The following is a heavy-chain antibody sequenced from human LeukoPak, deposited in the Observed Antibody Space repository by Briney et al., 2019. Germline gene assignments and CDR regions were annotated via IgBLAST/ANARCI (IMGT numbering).Heavy chain of an antibody. J-gene: IGHJ6*03. CDR2: IYYSGST. D-gene: IGHD3-22*01. CDR1: GGSFSGYY. CDR3: EGYYDSSGYYYYYYMDV. Sequence: SETLSLTCAVYGGSFSGYYWSWIRQPPGKGLEWIGSIYYSGSTYYNPSLKSRVTISVDTSKNQFSLKLSSVTAADTAVYYCEGYYDSSGYYYYYYMDVWGKGTTVTVSS. V-gene: IGHV4-34*01.